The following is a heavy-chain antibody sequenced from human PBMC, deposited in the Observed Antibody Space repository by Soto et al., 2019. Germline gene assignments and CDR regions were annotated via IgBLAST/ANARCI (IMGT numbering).Heavy chain of an antibody. CDR2: IYHSGST. CDR3: ARDLGINYYDSSGQAIGY. CDR1: GGSISSSNW. J-gene: IGHJ4*02. V-gene: IGHV4-4*02. Sequence: SETLSLTCAVSGGSISSSNWWSWVRQPPGKGLEWIGEIYHSGSTNYNPSLKSRVTISVDKSKNQFSLKLSSVTAADTAVYYCARDLGINYYDSSGQAIGYWGQGTLVTVSS. D-gene: IGHD3-22*01.